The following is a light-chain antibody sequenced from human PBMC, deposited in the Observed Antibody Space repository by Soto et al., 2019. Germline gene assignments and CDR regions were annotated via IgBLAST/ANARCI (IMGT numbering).Light chain of an antibody. Sequence: EVVLTQSPVTLSLSPGERATLSCRASQSVDSYLAWYQQKPGQAPRLLIYEASNRATGIPARFSGSGSGTDFPLTIIGLEPEDFAIYYCQQRINWPSTFGGGTKVDIK. CDR1: QSVDSY. J-gene: IGKJ4*01. V-gene: IGKV3-11*01. CDR3: QQRINWPST. CDR2: EAS.